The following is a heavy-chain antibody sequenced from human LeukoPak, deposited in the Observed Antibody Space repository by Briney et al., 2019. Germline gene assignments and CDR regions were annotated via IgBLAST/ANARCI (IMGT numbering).Heavy chain of an antibody. CDR3: ARARAQIDY. CDR2: IYYSGST. J-gene: IGHJ4*02. Sequence: SETLSLTCTVSGGSISIGDYYWSWVRQPLGKGLEWIGYIYYSGSTYYNPSLKSRVTISVDTSKNQFSLKLSSVTAADTAVYYCARARAQIDYWGQGTLVTVSS. V-gene: IGHV4-30-4*08. CDR1: GGSISIGDYY. D-gene: IGHD1-26*01.